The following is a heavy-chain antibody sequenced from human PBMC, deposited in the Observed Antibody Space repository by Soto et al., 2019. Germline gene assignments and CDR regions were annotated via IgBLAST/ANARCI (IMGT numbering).Heavy chain of an antibody. Sequence: QVQLVQSGAEVKKPGASVKVSCKASGYTFTSYYMHWVRQAPGQGLEWMGIINPSGGSTSYAQKFQGRVTMTRDTSTSTVYMELSSLRSEDTAVYYCARRMTTVVSRGWGFDYWGQGTLVTVSS. V-gene: IGHV1-46*01. CDR1: GYTFTSYY. J-gene: IGHJ4*02. D-gene: IGHD4-17*01. CDR2: INPSGGST. CDR3: ARRMTTVVSRGWGFDY.